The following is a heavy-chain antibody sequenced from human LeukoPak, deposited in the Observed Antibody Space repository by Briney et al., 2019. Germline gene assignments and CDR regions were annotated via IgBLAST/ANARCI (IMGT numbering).Heavy chain of an antibody. J-gene: IGHJ4*02. CDR1: GFSFSNYA. Sequence: PGGSLRLSCTASGFSFSNYAMTWVRQAPGAGLEWVSTINTRGDNVYYADSVKGRFTISRDNSKNMLYLQMNNLRVDDMATYYCVGDYWGQGTLVTVSS. V-gene: IGHV3-23*01. CDR2: INTRGDNV. CDR3: VGDY.